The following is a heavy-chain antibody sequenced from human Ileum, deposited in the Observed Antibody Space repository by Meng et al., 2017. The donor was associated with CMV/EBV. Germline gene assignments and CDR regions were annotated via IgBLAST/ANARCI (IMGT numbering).Heavy chain of an antibody. V-gene: IGHV3-30*02. CDR1: GFTFSTYG. D-gene: IGHD6-19*01. J-gene: IGHJ4*02. CDR3: ARGRNWQLLGELDF. CDR2: IRYDGNDK. Sequence: SGFTFSTYGMHWVRQTPGKGLEWVASIRYDGNDKYYGASVKGRFTISRDNSKSMLNLQMSSLRAEDTAVYYCARGRNWQLLGELDFWGQGTLVTVSS.